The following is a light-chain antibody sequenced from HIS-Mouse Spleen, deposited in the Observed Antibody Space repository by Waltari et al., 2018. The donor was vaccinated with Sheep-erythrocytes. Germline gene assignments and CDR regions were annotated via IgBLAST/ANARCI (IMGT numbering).Light chain of an antibody. V-gene: IGLV2-11*01. CDR1: SSDVGVYNY. CDR2: DVS. CDR3: CSYAGSYNHV. J-gene: IGLJ1*01. Sequence: QSALTQPRSVSGSPGQSVTISCTGTSSDVGVYNYVSWYQQHPVKAPKLMIYDVSKRPSGVPDRFSGSKSGNTASLTISGLQAEDEADYYCCSYAGSYNHVFATGTKVTVL.